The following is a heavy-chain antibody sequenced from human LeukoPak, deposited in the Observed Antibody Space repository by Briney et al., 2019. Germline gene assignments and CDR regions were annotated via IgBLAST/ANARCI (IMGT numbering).Heavy chain of an antibody. CDR2: IIPIFGTA. Sequence: SVKVSCKTSGGTFSSYAISWVRQAPGQGLEWMGGIIPIFGTANYAQKFQGRVTITADKSTSTAYMELSSLRSEDTAVYYCARGNVLRFLEWLLYYWGQGTLVTVSS. CDR1: GGTFSSYA. J-gene: IGHJ4*02. CDR3: ARGNVLRFLEWLLYY. D-gene: IGHD3-3*01. V-gene: IGHV1-69*06.